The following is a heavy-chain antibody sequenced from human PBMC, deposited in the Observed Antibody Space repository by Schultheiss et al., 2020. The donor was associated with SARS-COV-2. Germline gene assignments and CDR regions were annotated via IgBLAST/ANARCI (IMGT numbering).Heavy chain of an antibody. Sequence: SQTLSLTCAVYGGSFSGYYWSWIRQPPGKGLEWIGEINHSGSTNYNPSLKSRVTISVDTSKNQFSLKLSSVTAADTAVYYCARGQGTLHEYYYYYGMDVWGQGTTVTVSS. V-gene: IGHV4-34*01. CDR1: GGSFSGYY. CDR3: ARGQGTLHEYYYYYGMDV. J-gene: IGHJ6*02. CDR2: INHSGST.